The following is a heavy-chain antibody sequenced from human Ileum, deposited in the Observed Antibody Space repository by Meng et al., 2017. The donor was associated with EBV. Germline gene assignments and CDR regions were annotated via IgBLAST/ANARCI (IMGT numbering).Heavy chain of an antibody. CDR2: IYYGGST. J-gene: IGHJ4*02. Sequence: QVQAQESGSGLVTPSDTLSLTCAVSGHSISSNNWWGWIRQPPGKGLEWIGYIYYGGSTSYNPSLKSRVTMSVDTSKNQFSLNLNSVTAVDTAVYYCARNVPGTSAYYDWGQGTLVTVSS. D-gene: IGHD3-22*01. CDR1: GHSISSNNW. V-gene: IGHV4-28*01. CDR3: ARNVPGTSAYYD.